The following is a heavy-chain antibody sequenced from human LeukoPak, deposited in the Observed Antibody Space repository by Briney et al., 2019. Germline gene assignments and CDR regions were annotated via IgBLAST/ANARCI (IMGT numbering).Heavy chain of an antibody. Sequence: GGSLRLSCTASGFTFGDYAMSWARQAPGKGLQWVGFIRSKTYGGTADYAASVKGRFTISRDDSKSIAYLQMNSLKTEDTAVYYCTRVYSWGAFDYWGQETWSPSPQ. CDR1: GFTFGDYA. CDR3: TRVYSWGAFDY. J-gene: IGHJ4*01. D-gene: IGHD1-26*01. CDR2: IRSKTYGGTA. V-gene: IGHV3-49*04.